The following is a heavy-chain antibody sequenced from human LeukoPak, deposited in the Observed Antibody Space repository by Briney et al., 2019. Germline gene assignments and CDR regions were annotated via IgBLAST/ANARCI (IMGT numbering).Heavy chain of an antibody. V-gene: IGHV3-30*18. CDR2: ISYDGRNK. CDR1: GLTFNNAW. Sequence: GGSLRLSCAASGLTFNNAWMTWVRQAPGKGLEWVAVISYDGRNKHYPDSVKGRFTISRDISTDTLWLQMDSLRTEDTAVYYCAKGPLRGTAAAIDYWGQGTLVTVSS. J-gene: IGHJ4*02. D-gene: IGHD2-2*01. CDR3: AKGPLRGTAAAIDY.